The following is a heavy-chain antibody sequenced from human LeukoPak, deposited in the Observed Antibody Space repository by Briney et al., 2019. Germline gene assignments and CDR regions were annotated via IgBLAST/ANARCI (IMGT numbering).Heavy chain of an antibody. V-gene: IGHV3-74*01. CDR2: INSDGSTT. D-gene: IGHD3-16*01. J-gene: IGHJ6*02. CDR1: RFTFSSYW. Sequence: GGSLRLSCAASRFTFSSYWMHWVRRALGKGLVWVSRINSDGSTTSYADSVKGRFTISRDNAKNTLYLQMNSLRAEDTAVYYCARGIYYYGMDVWGQGTTVTVSS. CDR3: ARGIYYYGMDV.